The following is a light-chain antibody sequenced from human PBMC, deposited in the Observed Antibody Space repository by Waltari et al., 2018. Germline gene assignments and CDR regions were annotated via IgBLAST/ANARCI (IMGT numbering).Light chain of an antibody. CDR1: QSVNNY. Sequence: IVLTQSPATLSLSPGEGATLSCRASQSVNNYLAWFQQKPGQAPSLLIYDASNRATGIPARFSGSGSGTDFTLTISSLEPEDFAVYYCQQRSNLPPGLTFGGGTKVEIK. J-gene: IGKJ4*01. CDR3: QQRSNLPPGLT. CDR2: DAS. V-gene: IGKV3-11*01.